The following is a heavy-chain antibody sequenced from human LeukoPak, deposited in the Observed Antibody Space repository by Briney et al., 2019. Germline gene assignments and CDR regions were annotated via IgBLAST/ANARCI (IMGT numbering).Heavy chain of an antibody. Sequence: PSETLSLTCTVSGGSISSYYWSWIRQPPGKGLEWIGYIYYSGSTNYNPSLKSRVTISVDTSKNRFSLKLSSVTAADTAVYYCAKADKDWFDPWGQGTLVTVSS. V-gene: IGHV4-59*01. J-gene: IGHJ5*02. CDR2: IYYSGST. CDR3: AKADKDWFDP. CDR1: GGSISSYY.